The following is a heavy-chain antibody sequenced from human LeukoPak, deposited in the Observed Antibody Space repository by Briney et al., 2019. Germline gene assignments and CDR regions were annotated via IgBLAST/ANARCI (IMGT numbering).Heavy chain of an antibody. V-gene: IGHV3-7*03. CDR1: GFTFSTYW. J-gene: IGHJ4*02. CDR2: INQDGTEK. D-gene: IGHD2-15*01. CDR3: ARYCSGGSCFDY. Sequence: SGGSLRLSCAISGFTFSTYWVSWVRQAPGKGLEWVANINQDGTEKYYVDSVKGRFTISRDNAKNSLYLQMNSLRAEDTAVYYCARYCSGGSCFDYWGQGTLVTVSS.